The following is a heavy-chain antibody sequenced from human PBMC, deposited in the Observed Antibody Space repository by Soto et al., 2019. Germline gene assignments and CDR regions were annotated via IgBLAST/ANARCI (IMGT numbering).Heavy chain of an antibody. CDR3: ARELVADIAAAGTVPDY. D-gene: IGHD6-13*01. Sequence: SETLSLTCAVYGGSFSGYYWSWIRQPPGKGLEWIGEINHSGSTNYNPSLKSRVTISVDTSKNQFSLKLSSVTAADTALYYCARELVADIAAAGTVPDYWGQGTLVTVS. V-gene: IGHV4-34*01. CDR1: GGSFSGYY. J-gene: IGHJ4*02. CDR2: INHSGST.